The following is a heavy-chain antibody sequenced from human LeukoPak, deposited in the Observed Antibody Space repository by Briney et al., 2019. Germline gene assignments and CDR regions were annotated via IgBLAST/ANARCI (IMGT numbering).Heavy chain of an antibody. V-gene: IGHV4-59*01. D-gene: IGHD4-17*01. CDR3: AKTTSPPGMDV. CDR2: IHVTGNT. J-gene: IGHJ6*02. Sequence: PSEALSLTCTVSGVSISGSYWSWLRQPPGMGLEWMGNIHVTGNTNYNPSPKSRLTITINTSKNQFPLTLSSVTAADAAAYYSAKTTSPPGMDVWGQGTTVSVSS. CDR1: GVSISGSY.